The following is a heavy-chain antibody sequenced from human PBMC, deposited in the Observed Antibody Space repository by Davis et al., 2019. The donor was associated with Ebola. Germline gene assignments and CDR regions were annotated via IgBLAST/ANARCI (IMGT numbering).Heavy chain of an antibody. J-gene: IGHJ6*02. CDR1: GYTFTGYY. V-gene: IGHV1-2*02. D-gene: IGHD3-3*02. CDR3: ARDFSEFYYYGMDV. Sequence: ASVKVSCKASGYTFTGYYMHWVRQAPGQGLEWMGWINPNSGGTNYAQKFQGRVTITRDTSASTAYMELSSLRSEDTAVYYCARDFSEFYYYGMDVWGQGTTVTVSS. CDR2: INPNSGGT.